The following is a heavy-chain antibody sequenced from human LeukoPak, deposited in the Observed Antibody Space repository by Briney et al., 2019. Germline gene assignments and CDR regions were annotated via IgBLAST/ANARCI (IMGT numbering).Heavy chain of an antibody. V-gene: IGHV4-34*01. Sequence: SETLSLTCAVCGGSFSGYYWSGIRPPPGKGLEWIGEINHSGSTNYNPSLKSRVTISVDTSKNQSLLKMSSVTAADTAVYYCARLNGDGYNIYYWGQGTLVTVSS. CDR2: INHSGST. CDR3: ARLNGDGYNIYY. CDR1: GGSFSGYY. J-gene: IGHJ4*02. D-gene: IGHD5-24*01.